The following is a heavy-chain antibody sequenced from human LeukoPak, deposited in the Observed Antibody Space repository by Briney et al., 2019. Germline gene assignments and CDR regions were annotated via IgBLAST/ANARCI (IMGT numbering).Heavy chain of an antibody. J-gene: IGHJ4*02. D-gene: IGHD3-22*01. CDR3: AKDSLSYYYDSSGSLDY. CDR2: IRGDCGST. CDR1: GFTFDDYA. Sequence: GGSLRLSCAASGFTFDDYAMHWVRHAPGEGLEWVSLIRGDCGSTYYADSVKGRFTISRDNSKNSLYLQMNSLRTEDTALYYCAKDSLSYYYDSSGSLDYGGQGTLVTVS. V-gene: IGHV3-43*02.